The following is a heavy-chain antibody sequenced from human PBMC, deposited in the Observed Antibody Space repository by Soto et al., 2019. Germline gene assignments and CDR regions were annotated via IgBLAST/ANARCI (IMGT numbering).Heavy chain of an antibody. V-gene: IGHV3-66*01. Sequence: GGSLRLSCAASGFTFSSYAMHWVRQAPGKGLEWVSVIYSGGSTYYADSVKGRFTISRDNSKNTLYLQMNSLRAEDTAVYYCARDVVDYYYYYMDVWGKGTTVTVSS. CDR2: IYSGGST. CDR3: ARDVVDYYYYYMDV. CDR1: GFTFSSYA. J-gene: IGHJ6*03.